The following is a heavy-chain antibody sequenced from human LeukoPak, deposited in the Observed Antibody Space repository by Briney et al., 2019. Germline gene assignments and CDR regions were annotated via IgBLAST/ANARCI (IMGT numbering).Heavy chain of an antibody. V-gene: IGHV1-46*01. J-gene: IGHJ4*02. CDR3: ARVGRRCSGGSCYSEFDS. D-gene: IGHD2-15*01. Sequence: GASVKVSCKASGYTFTNHYVHWVRQAPGQGLEWMGIINPSGGSTVLAQKFQGRVTMTRDMSTSTVYMEMSSLRSEDRADYYCARVGRRCSGGSCYSEFDSWGQGTLVTVSS. CDR1: GYTFTNHY. CDR2: INPSGGST.